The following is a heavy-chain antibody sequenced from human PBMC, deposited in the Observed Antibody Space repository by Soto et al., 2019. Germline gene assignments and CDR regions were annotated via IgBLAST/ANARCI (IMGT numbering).Heavy chain of an antibody. CDR3: TTDDPINKK. CDR2: IKSKTDGGTT. J-gene: IGHJ4*02. V-gene: IGHV3-15*01. CDR1: GFTFSNAC. Sequence: PXVSLRLSCAASGFTFSNACRSWVRQAPGKGLEWVGRIKSKTDGGTTDYAAPVKGRFTISRDDSKNTLFLQMNSLKTEDTAVYYSTTDDPINKKWAQRTLVTVSS.